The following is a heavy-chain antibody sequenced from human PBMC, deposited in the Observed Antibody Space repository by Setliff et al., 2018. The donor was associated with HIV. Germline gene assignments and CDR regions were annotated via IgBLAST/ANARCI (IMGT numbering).Heavy chain of an antibody. D-gene: IGHD6-13*01. J-gene: IGHJ5*02. CDR3: AREGGTGRSSWYGAYWYDP. V-gene: IGHV4-34*01. Sequence: SETLSLTCAVYGGSFSGYYWGWLRQAPGKGLEWIGEINHSGRTNYNPSLKSRVIIAVDTSKNQFSLKVSSVTAADTAVYYCAREGGTGRSSWYGAYWYDPWGQGTLVTVSS. CDR1: GGSFSGYY. CDR2: INHSGRT.